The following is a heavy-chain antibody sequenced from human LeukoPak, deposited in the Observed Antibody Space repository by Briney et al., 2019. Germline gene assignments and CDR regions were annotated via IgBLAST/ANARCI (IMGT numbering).Heavy chain of an antibody. CDR3: VRDTGRSWSS. CDR2: IKQDGSDK. V-gene: IGHV3-7*03. D-gene: IGHD6-13*01. Sequence: PGGSLRLSCAASGFTFSSNWMIWVRQAPGKGLEWVANIKQDGSDKNYVDSVKGRLTISRDNAKSSVYLQMNSLRAEDTAVYFCVRDTGRSWSSWGQGTLVTVSS. CDR1: GFTFSSNW. J-gene: IGHJ5*02.